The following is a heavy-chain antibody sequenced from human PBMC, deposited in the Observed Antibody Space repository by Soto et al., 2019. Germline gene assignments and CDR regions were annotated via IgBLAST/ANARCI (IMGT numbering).Heavy chain of an antibody. J-gene: IGHJ4*02. D-gene: IGHD4-17*01. CDR1: GFTFSTYA. V-gene: IGHV3-30*18. CDR3: SKTMTTETTVSDY. CDR2: ISHDERNI. Sequence: GGSLRLSCAASGFTFSTYAMHWVRQAPGKGLEWVAVISHDERNIYYVDSVKGRFTISRDNSKNTLYLQMNSLRAEDTAVYYCSKTMTTETTVSDYWGQGTLVTVSS.